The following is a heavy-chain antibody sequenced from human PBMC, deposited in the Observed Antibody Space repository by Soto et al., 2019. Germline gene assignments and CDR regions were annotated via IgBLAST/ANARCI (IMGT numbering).Heavy chain of an antibody. CDR1: GFTFSSYA. V-gene: IGHV3-23*01. CDR3: AKAGVGSGYCSSTSCRSFLARHFDY. J-gene: IGHJ4*02. D-gene: IGHD2-2*03. Sequence: GGSLRLSCAASGFTFSSYAMSWVRQAPGKGLEWVSAISGSGGSTYYADSVKGRFTISRDNSKNTLYLQMNSLRAEDTAVYYCAKAGVGSGYCSSTSCRSFLARHFDYWGQGTLVTVSS. CDR2: ISGSGGST.